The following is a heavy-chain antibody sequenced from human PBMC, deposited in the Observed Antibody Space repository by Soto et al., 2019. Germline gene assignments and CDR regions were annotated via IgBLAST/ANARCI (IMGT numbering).Heavy chain of an antibody. CDR1: GGTFSSYA. V-gene: IGHV1-69*13. CDR2: IIPIFGTA. D-gene: IGHD3-3*01. J-gene: IGHJ6*02. Sequence: ASVKVSCKASGGTFSSYAISWVRQAPGQGLEWMGGIIPIFGTANYAQKFQGRVTITADESTSKAYMELGSLRSEDTAVYYCAGFTGYDFWSGYPPRYYYYGMDVWGQGTTVTVSS. CDR3: AGFTGYDFWSGYPPRYYYYGMDV.